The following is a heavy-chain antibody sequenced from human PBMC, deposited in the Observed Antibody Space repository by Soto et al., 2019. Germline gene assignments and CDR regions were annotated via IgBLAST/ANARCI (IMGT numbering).Heavy chain of an antibody. J-gene: IGHJ4*02. CDR1: GFTFSSYA. V-gene: IGHV3-30-3*01. Sequence: QVQLLESGGGVVQPGRSLRLSCAASGFTFSSYAMHWVRQPPGKGLEWVAVVSNDGRNKFYADSVRGRFTISRDNSKNTLYREMDSLRVEDTAVFYCARGQHGLDHWGQGSLV. CDR3: ARGQHGLDH. CDR2: VSNDGRNK.